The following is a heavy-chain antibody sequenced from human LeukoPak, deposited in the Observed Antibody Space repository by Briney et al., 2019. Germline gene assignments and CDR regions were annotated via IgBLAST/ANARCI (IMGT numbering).Heavy chain of an antibody. CDR2: IYHSGST. D-gene: IGHD3-16*01. CDR1: GYSISNGYY. Sequence: SETLSLTCTVSGYSISNGYYWGWVRQPPGKGLEWIGSIYHSGSTYYNPSLKSRVTISVDTSKNQFSLKLSSVTAADTAVYYCARERRGYFDYWGQGTLVTVSS. V-gene: IGHV4-38-2*02. J-gene: IGHJ4*02. CDR3: ARERRGYFDY.